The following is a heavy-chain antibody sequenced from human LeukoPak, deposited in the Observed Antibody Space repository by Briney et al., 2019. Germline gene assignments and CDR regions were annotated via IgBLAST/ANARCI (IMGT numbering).Heavy chain of an antibody. D-gene: IGHD1-26*01. CDR3: ARRRDLYSGSYYPFDY. CDR1: GYSFTSYW. Sequence: GESLKISCKGSGYSFTSYWIGWVRQMPGKGLEWMGIIYPDDSDTRYSPSFQGQVTISADKSISTAFLQWSSLKASDTAMYYCARRRDLYSGSYYPFDYWGQGTLVTVSS. J-gene: IGHJ4*02. V-gene: IGHV5-51*01. CDR2: IYPDDSDT.